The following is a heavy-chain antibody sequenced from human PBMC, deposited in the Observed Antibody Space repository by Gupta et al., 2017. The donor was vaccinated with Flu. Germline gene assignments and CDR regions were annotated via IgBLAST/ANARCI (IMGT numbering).Heavy chain of an antibody. Sequence: QVQLQESGPGLVKPSETLSLTCSVSNDSIINYYWSWIRQPAGGGLEWIGRIYGSGDTNYNPSLTSRVAMSVDTSKNQVSLKLRSVTAADTAVYFCARVTHYFDSGGYPDGIFDYWGQGIQVTVSS. CDR3: ARVTHYFDSGGYPDGIFDY. V-gene: IGHV4-4*07. CDR2: IYGSGDT. J-gene: IGHJ4*02. CDR1: NDSIINYY. D-gene: IGHD3-22*01.